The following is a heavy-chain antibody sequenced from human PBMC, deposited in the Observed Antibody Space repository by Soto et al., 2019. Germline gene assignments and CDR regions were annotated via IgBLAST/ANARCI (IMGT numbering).Heavy chain of an antibody. Sequence: SETMSLTCAVYGGSFRGHYWSWIRQPPGKGLEWIGEINHSGSTNYNPSLKSRVTISVDTSKNQVSLKLSSVTAADTAVYYCARVSGIYYYGMDVWGQGTTVTVSS. V-gene: IGHV4-34*01. J-gene: IGHJ6*02. CDR3: ARVSGIYYYGMDV. D-gene: IGHD3-10*01. CDR2: INHSGST. CDR1: GGSFRGHY.